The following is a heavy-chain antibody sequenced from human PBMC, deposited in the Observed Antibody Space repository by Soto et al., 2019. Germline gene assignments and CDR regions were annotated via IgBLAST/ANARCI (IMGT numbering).Heavy chain of an antibody. CDR2: INAGNGNT. J-gene: IGHJ5*02. V-gene: IGHV1-3*01. CDR3: AGRPAAGRNGFDP. CDR1: GYTFTNYA. Sequence: QVQLVQSGAEVKKPGASVKISCKASGYTFTNYAMHWVRQAPGQRLEWMGWINAGNGNTKYSQKFQGRVTSTRDTSASTAYMELSSLRSEDTAVYYCAGRPAAGRNGFDPWGQGTLVTVSS. D-gene: IGHD2-2*01.